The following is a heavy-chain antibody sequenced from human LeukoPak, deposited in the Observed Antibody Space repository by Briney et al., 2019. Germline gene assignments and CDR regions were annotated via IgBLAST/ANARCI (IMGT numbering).Heavy chain of an antibody. CDR1: GGSISSYY. J-gene: IGHJ4*02. CDR3: ARGQLWFDY. Sequence: TLSLTCTVSGGSISSYYWSWIRQPPGKGLEWIGYIYYSGSTKYNPSLKSRVTISVDTSKNQFSLKLSSVTAADTAVYYCARGQLWFDYWGQGTLVTVSS. D-gene: IGHD5-18*01. V-gene: IGHV4-59*01. CDR2: IYYSGST.